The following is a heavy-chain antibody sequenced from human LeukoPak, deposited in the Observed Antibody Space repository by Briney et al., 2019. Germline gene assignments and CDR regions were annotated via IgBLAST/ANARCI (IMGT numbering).Heavy chain of an antibody. CDR3: ASFYYDSYYFDY. CDR1: GGSISSYY. J-gene: IGHJ4*02. CDR2: IYYSGST. D-gene: IGHD3-22*01. Sequence: SETLSLTCTVSGGSISSYYWSWIRQPPGKGLEWIGYIYYSGSTNYNPSLKSRVTISVDTSKNQFSLKLSSVTAADTAVYYCASFYYDSYYFDYWGQGTLVTVSS. V-gene: IGHV4-59*01.